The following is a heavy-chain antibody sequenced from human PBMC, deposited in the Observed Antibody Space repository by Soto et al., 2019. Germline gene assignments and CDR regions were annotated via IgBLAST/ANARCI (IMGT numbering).Heavy chain of an antibody. J-gene: IGHJ6*02. CDR2: IYYSGST. D-gene: IGHD3-16*02. Sequence: SETLSLTCTVSGGSISSGDYYWSWIRQPPGKGLEWIGYIYYSGSTYYNPSLKSRVTISVDTSKNQFSLKLSSVTAADTAVYYCARVSRWQRPGMDVWGQGTTVTVSS. V-gene: IGHV4-30-4*01. CDR3: ARVSRWQRPGMDV. CDR1: GGSISSGDYY.